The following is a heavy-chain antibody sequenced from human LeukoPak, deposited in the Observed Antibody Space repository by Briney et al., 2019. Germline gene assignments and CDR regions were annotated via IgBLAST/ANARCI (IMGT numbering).Heavy chain of an antibody. J-gene: IGHJ4*02. CDR3: ATDMVGYCGGVTCYSEAY. CDR2: IIPIFGTA. V-gene: IGHV1-69*01. CDR1: GGTFSSYA. Sequence: SVKVSCKASGGTFSSYAISWVRQAPGQGLEWMGGIIPIFGTANYAQKFQGRVTITADESTSTAYMELSSLRSEDTAVYYCATDMVGYCGGVTCYSEAYWGQGTLVTVSA. D-gene: IGHD2-21*01.